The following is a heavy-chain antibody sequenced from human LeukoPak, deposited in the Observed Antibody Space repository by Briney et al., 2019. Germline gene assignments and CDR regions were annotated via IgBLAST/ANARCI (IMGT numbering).Heavy chain of an antibody. Sequence: GGSLRLSCAASGFTFSSSAMSWVRQAPGKGLEWVSTISGSGSRTNYADSVKGRFTISRDNSKNTLSLQLNSLRAEDTAVYYCAKVLQQLLDPLDYWGQGTLLTVSS. D-gene: IGHD2-2*02. CDR2: ISGSGSRT. CDR3: AKVLQQLLDPLDY. V-gene: IGHV3-23*01. J-gene: IGHJ4*02. CDR1: GFTFSSSA.